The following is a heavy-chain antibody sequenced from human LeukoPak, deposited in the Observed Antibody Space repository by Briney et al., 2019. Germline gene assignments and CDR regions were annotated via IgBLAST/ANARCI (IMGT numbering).Heavy chain of an antibody. D-gene: IGHD2-21*01. CDR1: GFTCSSHP. Sequence: GGSVRLSCAASGFTCSSHPMLGLPPAPGKGRDRVSANSGSNGSTYYADTVKGRFTISRDNSKNTLYQQMNSDRSEGAAVDYCALTGSDVDYGGQGNLTTVSA. CDR3: ALTGSDVDY. V-gene: IGHV3-23*01. J-gene: IGHJ4*02. CDR2: NSGSNGST.